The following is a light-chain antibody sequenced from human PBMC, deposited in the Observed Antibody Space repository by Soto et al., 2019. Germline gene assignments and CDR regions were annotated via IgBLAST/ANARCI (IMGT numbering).Light chain of an antibody. V-gene: IGKV3-15*01. J-gene: IGKJ1*01. CDR3: QQRSNWHPWT. Sequence: EILITQSPATLSVSPGERATLSCRASQSVSSNLAWYQQKPGQAPRLIIYGASTRANGIPARFSGSGSGTDFTLTISSLEPEDSAFYYCQQRSNWHPWTFGQGTKVDIK. CDR2: GAS. CDR1: QSVSSN.